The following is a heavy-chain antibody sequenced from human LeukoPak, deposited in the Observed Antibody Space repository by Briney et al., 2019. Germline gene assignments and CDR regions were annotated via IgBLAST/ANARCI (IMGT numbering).Heavy chain of an antibody. V-gene: IGHV3-30*03. CDR3: ARDWGNWGYGWYFDH. CDR2: ISHDGINK. J-gene: IGHJ4*02. Sequence: GTSLRLSCVASGFTFSTYGMHWVRQAPGKGLEWVAVISHDGINKYYVDSVKGRFTISRDNSKNTLYLQMNTLRVEDTAVYYCARDWGNWGYGWYFDHWGQGTLVTVSS. CDR1: GFTFSTYG. D-gene: IGHD7-27*01.